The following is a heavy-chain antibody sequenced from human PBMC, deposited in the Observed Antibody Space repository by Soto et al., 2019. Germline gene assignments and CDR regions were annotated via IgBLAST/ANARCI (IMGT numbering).Heavy chain of an antibody. CDR1: GFTFSSYG. J-gene: IGHJ6*01. CDR2: IWYDGSNK. D-gene: IGHD6-6*01. V-gene: IGHV3-33*01. Sequence: GGSLRLSCAASGFTFSSYGMHWVRQAPGKGLEWVAVIWYDGSNKYYADSVKGRFTISRDNSKNTLYLQMNSLRAEDTAVYYCAREIGAALEYYYGMDVWGQGTTVTVSS. CDR3: AREIGAALEYYYGMDV.